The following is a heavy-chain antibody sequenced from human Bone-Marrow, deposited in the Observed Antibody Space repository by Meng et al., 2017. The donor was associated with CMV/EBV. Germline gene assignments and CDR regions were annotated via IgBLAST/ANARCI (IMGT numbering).Heavy chain of an antibody. CDR3: ARDRPYGGYSGYDDFYYFDY. V-gene: IGHV4-4*07. CDR1: SISSYY. CDR2: IYTSGST. Sequence: SISSYYWSWIRQPAGKGLEWIGRIYTSGSTNYNPSLKSRVTMSVDTSKNQLSLKLSSVTAADTAVYYCARDRPYGGYSGYDDFYYFDYWGQGTLVTVSS. D-gene: IGHD5-12*01. J-gene: IGHJ4*02.